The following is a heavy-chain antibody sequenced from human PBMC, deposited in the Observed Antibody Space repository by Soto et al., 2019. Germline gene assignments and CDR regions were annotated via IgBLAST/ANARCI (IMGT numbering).Heavy chain of an antibody. CDR1: GGSFSGYY. V-gene: IGHV4-34*01. D-gene: IGHD4-4*01. J-gene: IGHJ6*03. Sequence: QVQLQQWGAGLLKPSETLSLTCAFYGGSFSGYYWSWIRQPPGKGLEWIGEINHSGSTNYNPSLKRRVTITVETSKNKFSPKLSSVTAADTAMYYCARGLVNSNRHPSRHYYYSYYMDVWGKGTTVTVSS. CDR3: ARGLVNSNRHPSRHYYYSYYMDV. CDR2: INHSGST.